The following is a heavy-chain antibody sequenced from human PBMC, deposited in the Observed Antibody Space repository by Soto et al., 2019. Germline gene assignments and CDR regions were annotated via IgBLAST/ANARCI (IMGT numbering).Heavy chain of an antibody. D-gene: IGHD6-19*01. CDR3: ARIHWAQSSLDY. V-gene: IGHV4-30-2*01. CDR2: VTHSGTA. CDR1: GGSISGGGFS. J-gene: IGHJ4*02. Sequence: LSLTCAVSGGSISGGGFSLSWIRQPPGKGLEWIGYVTHSGTAYSIPSLNGRLTLSVDSSQTQFSLKLTSVTAADSAFYYCARIHWAQSSLDYWGRGILVTVSS.